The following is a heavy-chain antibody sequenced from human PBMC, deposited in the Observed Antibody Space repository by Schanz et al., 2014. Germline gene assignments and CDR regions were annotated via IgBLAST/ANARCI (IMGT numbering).Heavy chain of an antibody. CDR3: ARVLGGDEGLDQ. V-gene: IGHV3-7*01. D-gene: IGHD4-17*01. CDR1: GSTFSNYW. J-gene: IGHJ4*02. CDR2: INQDASEK. Sequence: EVQLVESGGGLVQPGGSLRLSCAVSGSTFSNYWMTWVRQAPGKGLEWVANINQDASEKYYVDSVKGRFTISRDNPKNSLCLQMNSLRAEDTALYYCARVLGGDEGLDQWGQGTLVTVSS.